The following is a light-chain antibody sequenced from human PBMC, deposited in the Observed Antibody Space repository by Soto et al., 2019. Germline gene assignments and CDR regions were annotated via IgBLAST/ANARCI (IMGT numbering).Light chain of an antibody. Sequence: DIQMTQSPSSLSASVGDRVTITCRASQSISNYLNWYQQKPGKAPKLLIYAASSLQRGVPSRFGGGGSGTDFTLTIGGLQPEDFAAYYCQQSNSSLTFGGGTKVEIK. CDR3: QQSNSSLT. CDR2: AAS. V-gene: IGKV1-39*01. J-gene: IGKJ4*01. CDR1: QSISNY.